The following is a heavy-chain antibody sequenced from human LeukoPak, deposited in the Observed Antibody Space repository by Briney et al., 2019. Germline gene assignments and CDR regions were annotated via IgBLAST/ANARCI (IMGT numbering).Heavy chain of an antibody. D-gene: IGHD3-3*01. V-gene: IGHV4-61*02. CDR2: IYTSGST. CDR1: GGSISSGSYY. Sequence: PSETLSLTCTVSGGSISSGSYYWSWIRQPAGKGLEWIGRIYTSGSTNYNPSLKGRVTISVDTSKNQFSLKLSSVTAADTAMYYCARDLYDFWSGYRSDYWGQGTLVTVSS. CDR3: ARDLYDFWSGYRSDY. J-gene: IGHJ4*02.